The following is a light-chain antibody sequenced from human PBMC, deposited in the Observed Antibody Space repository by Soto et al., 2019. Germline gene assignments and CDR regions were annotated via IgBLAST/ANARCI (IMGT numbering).Light chain of an antibody. V-gene: IGLV2-11*01. J-gene: IGLJ1*01. CDR3: CSYAGSPYV. Sequence: ALTQPRSVSGSPGQSVTISCTGTSSDVGGYNYVSWYQQHPGKAPKLMIYDVSKRPSGVPDRFSGSKSGNTASLTISGLQAEDEADYYCCSYAGSPYVFGTGTKSPS. CDR1: SSDVGGYNY. CDR2: DVS.